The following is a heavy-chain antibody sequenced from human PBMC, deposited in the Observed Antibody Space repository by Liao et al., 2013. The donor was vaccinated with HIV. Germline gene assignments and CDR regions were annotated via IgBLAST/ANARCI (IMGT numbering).Heavy chain of an antibody. CDR1: GGSISSGDYY. CDR3: ARDKYSDSSGYYPSDNDAFVY. J-gene: IGHJ3*02. V-gene: IGHV4-30-4*08. CDR2: IYYSGST. Sequence: QVQLQESGPGLVKPSQTLSLTCTVSGGSISSGDYYWSWIRQPPGKGLEWIGYIYYSGSTYYNPSLKSRVTISVDTSRNQFSLKLSSVTAADTAVYYCARDKYSDSSGYYPSDNDAFVYLGPRDNGHRLF. D-gene: IGHD3-22*01.